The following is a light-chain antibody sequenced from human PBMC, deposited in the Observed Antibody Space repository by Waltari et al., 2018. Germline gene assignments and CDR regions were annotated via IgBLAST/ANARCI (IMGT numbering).Light chain of an antibody. Sequence: YDLTQPSSVSVSPGQTATITCSGDVLAEQSVRWFQQKPGQAPTLILYKDTERPPGIPERFSGSSSGSTVTLTIRGALLEDEADYHCHAAADNNWFFGGGTKLTVL. CDR1: VLAEQS. V-gene: IGLV3-27*01. J-gene: IGLJ2*01. CDR2: KDT. CDR3: HAAADNNWF.